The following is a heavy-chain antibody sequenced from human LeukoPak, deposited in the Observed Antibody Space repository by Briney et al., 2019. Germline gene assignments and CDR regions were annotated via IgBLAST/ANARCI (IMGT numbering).Heavy chain of an antibody. Sequence: PSETLSLTCTVSGGTISSYYWSWIRQPPGKGLEWIGYIYYSGSTNYNPSLKSRVTISVDTSKNQFSLKLSSVTAADTAVYYCARRGSGSVYFDYWGQGTLVTVSS. CDR1: GGTISSYY. CDR3: ARRGSGSVYFDY. CDR2: IYYSGST. V-gene: IGHV4-59*01. D-gene: IGHD3-22*01. J-gene: IGHJ4*02.